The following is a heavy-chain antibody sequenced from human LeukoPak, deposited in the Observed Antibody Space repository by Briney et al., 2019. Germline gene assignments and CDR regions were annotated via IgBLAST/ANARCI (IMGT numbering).Heavy chain of an antibody. Sequence: GASVKVSCKASGYSFTSYGISWVRQAPGQGLEWMGWISAYNGNTNYAQKLQGRVTMTTDTSTSTAYMELRSLRSDDTAVYYCARGGIDDSSGYYYPGTLFQHWGQGTLVTVSS. V-gene: IGHV1-18*01. CDR1: GYSFTSYG. CDR3: ARGGIDDSSGYYYPGTLFQH. D-gene: IGHD3-22*01. J-gene: IGHJ1*01. CDR2: ISAYNGNT.